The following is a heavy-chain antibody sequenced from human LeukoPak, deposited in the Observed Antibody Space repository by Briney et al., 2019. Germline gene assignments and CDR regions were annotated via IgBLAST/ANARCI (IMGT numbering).Heavy chain of an antibody. CDR3: ARVDTAMDFYFDY. CDR1: GFTFSNYA. CDR2: ISGSGGST. D-gene: IGHD5-18*01. J-gene: IGHJ4*02. V-gene: IGHV3-23*01. Sequence: PGGTLRLSCAASGFTFSNYAMSWVRQAPGKWLEWVSAISGSGGSTYSADSVKGRFTISRDNSKNTLYMQMNSLRVEDTAVYYCARVDTAMDFYFDYWGQGTLVTVSS.